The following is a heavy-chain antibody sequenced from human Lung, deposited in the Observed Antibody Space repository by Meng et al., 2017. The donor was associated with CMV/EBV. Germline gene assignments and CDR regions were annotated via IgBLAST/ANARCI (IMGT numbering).Heavy chain of an antibody. D-gene: IGHD2-21*01. CDR2: ISSSGTYI. CDR1: GFTFSSYS. V-gene: IGHV3-21*01. CDR3: ARDVSPRSSAYFAIYYFYALDV. J-gene: IGHJ6*02. Sequence: ESXKISXAASGFTFSSYSMNWVRQAPGKGLEWVSSISSSGTYIYYADSVKGRFTISRDNAQNSLYLQMNSLRAEDTAVYYCARDVSPRSSAYFAIYYFYALDVWGQGTXVTV.